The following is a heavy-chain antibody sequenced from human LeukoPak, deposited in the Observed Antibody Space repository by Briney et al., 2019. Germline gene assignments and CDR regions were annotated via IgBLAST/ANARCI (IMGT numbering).Heavy chain of an antibody. Sequence: GGSLRLSCAASGFTFSSYAMHWVRQAPGKGLEWVAVISYDGSNKYYADSVKGRFTISRDNSKTTLYLHMNSLRVEDTAVYYCARSNGWYLDYWGQGTLVTVSS. CDR3: ARSNGWYLDY. CDR2: ISYDGSNK. V-gene: IGHV3-30-3*01. J-gene: IGHJ4*02. CDR1: GFTFSSYA. D-gene: IGHD6-19*01.